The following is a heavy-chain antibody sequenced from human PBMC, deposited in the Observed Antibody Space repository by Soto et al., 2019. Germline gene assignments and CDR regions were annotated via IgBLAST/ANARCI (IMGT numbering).Heavy chain of an antibody. Sequence: QVQLVQSGAEVKKPGASVQVSCKTSGYTFTSYDINWVRQAPGQGLEWVGWMNTNSDDTRSAQKFRGRPTFTRDKSMRAVYMKLSNLGPDDSAVFYCEREWSAAGHFYGMDVGGKGTTVAVPS. CDR2: MNTNSDDT. CDR1: GYTFTSYD. J-gene: IGHJ6*04. V-gene: IGHV1-8*01. D-gene: IGHD6-13*01. CDR3: EREWSAAGHFYGMDV.